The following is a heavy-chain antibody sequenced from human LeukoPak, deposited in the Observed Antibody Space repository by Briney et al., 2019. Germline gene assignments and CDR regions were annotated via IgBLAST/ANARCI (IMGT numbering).Heavy chain of an antibody. J-gene: IGHJ4*02. D-gene: IGHD3-3*01. V-gene: IGHV1-8*01. CDR2: MNPNSGNT. CDR3: ARGRARSTIFGVVIGYQFDY. Sequence: ASVKVSCKASGYTFTSDDINWVRQDTGQGLEWMGWMNPNSGNTGYAQKFQGRVTMTRNTSISTAYMELSSLRSEDTAVYYCARGRARSTIFGVVIGYQFDYWGQGTLVTVSS. CDR1: GYTFTSDD.